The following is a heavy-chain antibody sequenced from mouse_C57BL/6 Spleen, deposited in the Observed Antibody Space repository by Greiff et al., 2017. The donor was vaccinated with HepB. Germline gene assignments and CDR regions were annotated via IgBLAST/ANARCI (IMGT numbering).Heavy chain of an antibody. Sequence: VQLQQPGAELVKPGASVKLSCKASGYTFTSYWMQWVKQRPGQGLEWIGEIDPSDSYTNYNQKLKGKATLTVDTSSSTAYMQLSSLTSEDSAVYYCARGYYGSSQAWFAYWGQGTLVTVSA. V-gene: IGHV1-50*01. CDR2: IDPSDSYT. CDR1: GYTFTSYW. J-gene: IGHJ3*01. D-gene: IGHD1-1*01. CDR3: ARGYYGSSQAWFAY.